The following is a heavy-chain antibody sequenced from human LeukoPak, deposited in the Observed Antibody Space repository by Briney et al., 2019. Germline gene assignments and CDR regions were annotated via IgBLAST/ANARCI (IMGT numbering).Heavy chain of an antibody. CDR3: VRVVRYFDSGGYYYDS. CDR2: ISGSGGTT. V-gene: IGHV3-23*01. Sequence: HPGGSLRLSCAASGFTFSSYAMSWVRQPPGEGLEWVSAISGSGGTTYYADSVKGRFTISRDNSQNTLWLQMSSLRAEDTAVYYCVRVVRYFDSGGYYYDSWGQGALVTVSS. CDR1: GFTFSSYA. D-gene: IGHD3-22*01. J-gene: IGHJ4*02.